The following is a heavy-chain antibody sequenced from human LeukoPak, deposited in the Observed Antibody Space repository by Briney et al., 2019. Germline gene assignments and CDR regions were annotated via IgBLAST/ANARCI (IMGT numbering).Heavy chain of an antibody. CDR1: GYSFTSYW. V-gene: IGHV5-51*01. CDR3: AGLAGLEELNWFDP. D-gene: IGHD3-10*01. Sequence: GESLKISCKGFGYSFTSYWIGWVRQIPGKGLEGMGIIYPGDSDTRYSPSFQGQVTISADKSISTAYLQWSSLKASDTAMYSCAGLAGLEELNWFDPWGQGTLVTVSS. J-gene: IGHJ5*02. CDR2: IYPGDSDT.